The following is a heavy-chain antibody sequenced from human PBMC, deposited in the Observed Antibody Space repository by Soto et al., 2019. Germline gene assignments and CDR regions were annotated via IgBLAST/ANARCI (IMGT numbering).Heavy chain of an antibody. Sequence: GGSQRLSSAASGFTFSVNRGTLVRPAPGKGLEWVSIISGNSDTTYYADSVKGRFTVSRDNSKNTLYLQMNSLRAEDTAVYYCAKTRVTTLWYYYYGMDVWGQGTTVTGSS. J-gene: IGHJ6*02. CDR3: AKTRVTTLWYYYYGMDV. D-gene: IGHD2-21*01. CDR2: ISGNSDTT. CDR1: GFTFSVNR. V-gene: IGHV3-23*01.